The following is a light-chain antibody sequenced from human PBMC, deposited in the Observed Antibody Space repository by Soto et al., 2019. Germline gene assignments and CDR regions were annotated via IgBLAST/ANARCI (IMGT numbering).Light chain of an antibody. J-gene: IGKJ4*01. CDR3: QQYNNWLT. Sequence: EIVMTQPPPTLSVSPGERATLSCRASQSVSSNLAWYQQKPGQAPRLLIYGASTRATGIPARFSGSGSGTEFTLTISSLQSEDFAVYYCQQYNNWLTFGGGTKVEIK. CDR1: QSVSSN. V-gene: IGKV3-15*01. CDR2: GAS.